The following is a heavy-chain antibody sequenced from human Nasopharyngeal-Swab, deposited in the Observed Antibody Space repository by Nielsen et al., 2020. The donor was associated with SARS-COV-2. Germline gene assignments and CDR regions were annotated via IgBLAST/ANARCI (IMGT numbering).Heavy chain of an antibody. V-gene: IGHV4-4*07. J-gene: IGHJ4*02. CDR3: ARESLHYYGSGSYYNVLDY. CDR1: GGSISSYY. Sequence: SETLSLTCTVSGGSISSYYWSWIRQPAGKGLEWIGRIYTSGSTNYNPSLKSRVTMSVDTSTNQFSLKLSSVTAADTAVYYFARESLHYYGSGSYYNVLDYWGQGTLVTVSS. D-gene: IGHD3-10*01. CDR2: IYTSGST.